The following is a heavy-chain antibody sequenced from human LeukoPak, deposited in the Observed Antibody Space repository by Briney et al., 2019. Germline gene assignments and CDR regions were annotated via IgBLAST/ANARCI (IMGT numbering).Heavy chain of an antibody. CDR2: ISAYNGNT. J-gene: IGHJ6*02. CDR1: GYTLTELS. V-gene: IGHV1-18*01. D-gene: IGHD6-19*01. CDR3: ATMGGAVADYYYYYGMDV. Sequence: ASVKVSCKVSGYTLTELSMHWVRQAPGQGLEWMGWISAYNGNTNYAQTLQGRVTMTTDTSTTTAYMELRSLRSDGTAVYYCATMGGAVADYYYYYGMDVWGQGTTVTVSS.